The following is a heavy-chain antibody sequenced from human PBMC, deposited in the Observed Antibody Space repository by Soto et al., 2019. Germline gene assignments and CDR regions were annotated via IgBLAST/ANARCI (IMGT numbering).Heavy chain of an antibody. D-gene: IGHD6-6*01. CDR3: ATEPFEYSSSSGTPSPFDY. CDR2: TRNKANSYTT. Sequence: PGGSLRLSCAASGFTFSDHYMDWVRQAPGKGLEWVGRTRNKANSYTTEYAASVKGRFTISRDDSKNSLYLQMNSLKTEDTAVYYCATEPFEYSSSSGTPSPFDYWGQGTLVTVSS. CDR1: GFTFSDHY. J-gene: IGHJ4*02. V-gene: IGHV3-72*01.